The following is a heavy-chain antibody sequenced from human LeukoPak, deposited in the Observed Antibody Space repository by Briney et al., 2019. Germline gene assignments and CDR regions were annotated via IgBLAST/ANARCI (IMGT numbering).Heavy chain of an antibody. CDR3: ARRRTTGTTGYFDY. J-gene: IGHJ4*02. CDR2: ISTSEST. V-gene: IGHV4-4*09. Sequence: PSETLSLTCTISRGSISTYYWSWIRQPPGKGLEWIGYISTSESTNYNPSLKSRITISVDTSKNQFSLNLSSVTAADTAVYYCARRRTTGTTGYFDYWSQGTLVTVSS. D-gene: IGHD1-1*01. CDR1: RGSISTYY.